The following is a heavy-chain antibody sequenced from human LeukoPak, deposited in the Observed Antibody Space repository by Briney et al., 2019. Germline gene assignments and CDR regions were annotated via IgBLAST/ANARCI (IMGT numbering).Heavy chain of an antibody. CDR1: GGSISRHY. D-gene: IGHD2-15*01. CDR2: IYYSGST. J-gene: IGHJ5*02. Sequence: SETLSLTCTVSGGSISRHYWSWIRQPPGKGREWIGYIYYSGSTNYTPSLKSRVTISVDTSKNQFSLKLSSVTAADTAVYYCASGRENWFDPWGQGTLVTVSS. V-gene: IGHV4-59*11. CDR3: ASGRENWFDP.